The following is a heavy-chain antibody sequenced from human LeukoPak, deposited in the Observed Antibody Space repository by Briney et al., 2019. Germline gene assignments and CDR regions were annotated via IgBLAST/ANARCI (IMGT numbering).Heavy chain of an antibody. CDR3: ATGWQQPRSAFDI. J-gene: IGHJ3*02. V-gene: IGHV1-24*01. CDR2: FEPEDGET. D-gene: IGHD6-13*01. Sequence: ASVKVSCKVSGYTLTELSMHWVRQAPGKGLEWMGGFEPEDGETIYAQKFQGRVTMTEDTSTDTAYMELSSLRSEDTAVYYCATGWQQPRSAFDIWGQGTMVTVSS. CDR1: GYTLTELS.